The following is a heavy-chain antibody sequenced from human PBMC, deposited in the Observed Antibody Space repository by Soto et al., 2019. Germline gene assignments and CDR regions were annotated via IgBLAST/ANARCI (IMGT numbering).Heavy chain of an antibody. CDR3: ARDGDHYYYYGMEV. D-gene: IGHD7-27*01. V-gene: IGHV4-59*01. CDR2: IYYSGST. Sequence: SETLSLTCTVSGGSISSYYWSWIRQPPGKGLEWIGYIYYSGSTNYNPSLKSRVTISVDTSKNQFSLKLSSVTAADTAVYYCARDGDHYYYYGMEVWGQGNTVTVSS. CDR1: GGSISSYY. J-gene: IGHJ6*02.